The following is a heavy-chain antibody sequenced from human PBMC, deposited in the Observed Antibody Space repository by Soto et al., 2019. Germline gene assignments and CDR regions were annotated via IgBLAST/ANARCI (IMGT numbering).Heavy chain of an antibody. D-gene: IGHD4-17*01. Sequence: GGSLRLSCAASGFTFSSYTMNWVRQAPGRGLEWVSSIGTSSSYIYYADSVKGRFTISRDNAKNSLFLQMNSLRADDTAVYYCARDSVRDYLYYYYGMDVWGQGTTVTVSS. J-gene: IGHJ6*02. CDR2: IGTSSSYI. V-gene: IGHV3-21*01. CDR3: ARDSVRDYLYYYYGMDV. CDR1: GFTFSSYT.